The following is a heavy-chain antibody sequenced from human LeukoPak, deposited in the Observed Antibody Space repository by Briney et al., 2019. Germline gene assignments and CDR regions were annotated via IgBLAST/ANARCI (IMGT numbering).Heavy chain of an antibody. CDR1: GFTFSSYS. Sequence: GGSLRLSCAASGFTFSSYSMTWVRQAPGKGLEWISYISSTSNTIYYADSVKGRVTISRDNAKNSLYLQMSSLTVDDTAVYYCAKHPYGFDSWGQGTLVTVSS. V-gene: IGHV3-48*01. D-gene: IGHD4-17*01. CDR3: AKHPYGFDS. CDR2: ISSTSNTI. J-gene: IGHJ4*02.